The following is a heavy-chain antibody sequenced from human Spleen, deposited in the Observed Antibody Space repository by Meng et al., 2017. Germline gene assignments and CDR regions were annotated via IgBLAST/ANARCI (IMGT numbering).Heavy chain of an antibody. CDR1: GYTFTGYY. CDR3: AKIAVAGSDAFDI. J-gene: IGHJ3*02. D-gene: IGHD6-19*01. Sequence: ASVNVSCKASGYTFTGYYMHWVRQAPGQGLEWMEWINPNSGGTNYAQKFQGRVTMTRDTSISTAYMELSRLRSDDTAVYYCAKIAVAGSDAFDIWGQGTMVTVSS. CDR2: INPNSGGT. V-gene: IGHV1-2*02.